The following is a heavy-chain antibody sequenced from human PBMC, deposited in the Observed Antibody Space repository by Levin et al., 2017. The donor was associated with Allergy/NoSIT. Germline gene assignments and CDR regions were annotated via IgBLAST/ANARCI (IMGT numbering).Heavy chain of an antibody. CDR1: FFPFVSSS. Sequence: GESLKISCPSSFFPFVSSSLPFFLPSPFKGLGGGGIIRSKTSGGTTDYGAAGKGRFTISRDDSKSIAHLQMNSLKTEDTAGYYCTRAKIEGGGLLAYWGQGTPVTVSS. D-gene: IGHD2-15*01. V-gene: IGHV3-49*03. CDR3: TRAKIEGGGLLAY. J-gene: IGHJ4*02. CDR2: IRSKTSGGTT.